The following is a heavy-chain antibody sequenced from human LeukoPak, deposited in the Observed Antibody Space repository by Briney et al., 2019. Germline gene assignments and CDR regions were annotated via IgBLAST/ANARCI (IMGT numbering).Heavy chain of an antibody. V-gene: IGHV4-39*07. D-gene: IGHD5-24*01. CDR3: ARDNVATITVVDY. J-gene: IGHJ4*02. Sequence: SETLSLTCTVSGGSISSSSYYWGWHRQPPGTGLEWNRNIYYSGSTYYNPSLKSRVTISVDTSKNQFSLTVSSVTAGDTAVYYCARDNVATITVVDYWGQGTLVTVSS. CDR2: IYYSGST. CDR1: GGSISSSSYY.